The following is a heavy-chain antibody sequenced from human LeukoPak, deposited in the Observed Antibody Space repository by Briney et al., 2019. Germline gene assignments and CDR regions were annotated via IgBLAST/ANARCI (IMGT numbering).Heavy chain of an antibody. V-gene: IGHV3-30-3*01. J-gene: IGHJ4*02. CDR2: ISYDGGNK. CDR1: GFTFSSYA. CDR3: ARDQAARLSIYYFDY. Sequence: GGSLGLSCAASGFTFSSYAMHWVRQAPGKGLEWVAVISYDGGNKYYADSVKGRFTISRDNSKNTLYLQMNSLRAEDTAVYYCARDQAARLSIYYFDYWGQGTLVTVSS. D-gene: IGHD6-6*01.